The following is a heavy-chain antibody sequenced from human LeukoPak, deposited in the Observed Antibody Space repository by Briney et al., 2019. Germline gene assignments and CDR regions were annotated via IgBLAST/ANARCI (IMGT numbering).Heavy chain of an antibody. J-gene: IGHJ6*02. Sequence: PSETLSLTCTVSGGSISSSSYYWGWIRQPPGKGLEWIGSIYYSGSTYYNPSLKSRVTISVDTSKNQFSLKLSSVTAADTAIYYCAREGVRTSNPYYYGMDVWGQGTTVTVPS. V-gene: IGHV4-39*07. CDR3: AREGVRTSNPYYYGMDV. D-gene: IGHD3-10*01. CDR1: GGSISSSSYY. CDR2: IYYSGST.